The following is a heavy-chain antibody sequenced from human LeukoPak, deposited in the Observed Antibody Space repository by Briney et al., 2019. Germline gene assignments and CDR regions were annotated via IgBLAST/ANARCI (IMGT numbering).Heavy chain of an antibody. CDR3: ARTSLGAAESRDAFDI. CDR2: IYYSGST. CDR1: GGSISSSSYY. J-gene: IGHJ3*02. Sequence: SETLSLTCTVSGGSISSSSYYWGWIRQPPGKGLEWIGSIYYSGSTYYNPSLKSRVTISVDTSKNQFSLKLSSVTAADTAVYYCARTSLGAAESRDAFDIWGQGTMVTVSS. D-gene: IGHD3-16*01. V-gene: IGHV4-39*07.